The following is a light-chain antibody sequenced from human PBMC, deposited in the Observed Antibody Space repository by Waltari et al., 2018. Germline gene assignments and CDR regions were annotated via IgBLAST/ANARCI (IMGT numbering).Light chain of an antibody. V-gene: IGLV3-19*01. CDR3: NSRDSSGNHHWV. Sequence: SSELTQDPAVSVALGQTVRITCQGDSRRSYYASWYQQKPGQAPVLVIYGKNNRPSGIPDRFSGSSSGNTASLTITGAQAEDEADYYCNSRDSSGNHHWVCGGGTKLTVL. CDR2: GKN. J-gene: IGLJ3*02. CDR1: SRRSYY.